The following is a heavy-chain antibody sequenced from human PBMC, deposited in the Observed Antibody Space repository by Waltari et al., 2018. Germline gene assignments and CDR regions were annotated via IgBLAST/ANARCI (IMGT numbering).Heavy chain of an antibody. J-gene: IGHJ6*02. D-gene: IGHD2-21*01. Sequence: QLQLQESGPGLVKPSETLSLTCTVSGGSISSSSYYWGWIRPPPGKGLEGMGGIYYSGGTYHNSPSRSRDTIAEDTSKNQFSLKRSSVTAAETAVYYCARDREDGGGDCSPESGMDVGGQGTTVTVS. V-gene: IGHV4-39*07. CDR3: ARDREDGGGDCSPESGMDV. CDR1: GGSISSSSYY. CDR2: IYYSGGT.